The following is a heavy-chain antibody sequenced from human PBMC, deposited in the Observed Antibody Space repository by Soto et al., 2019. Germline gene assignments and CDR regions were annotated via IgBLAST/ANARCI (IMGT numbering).Heavy chain of an antibody. CDR1: GNTFAFYA. CDR3: AKGGYNWNDLTYFDS. Sequence: VASVKVSCKASGNTFAFYAMHWVRQAPGQRLEWMGWINVGNGNTEYSQKFQGRVTIARDTSASTLYMELSSLRFEDTAVYYCAKGGYNWNDLTYFDSWGQGTLVTVSS. V-gene: IGHV1-3*01. D-gene: IGHD1-20*01. J-gene: IGHJ4*02. CDR2: INVGNGNT.